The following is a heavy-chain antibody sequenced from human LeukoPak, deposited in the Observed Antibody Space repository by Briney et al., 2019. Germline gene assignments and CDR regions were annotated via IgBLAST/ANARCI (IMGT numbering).Heavy chain of an antibody. CDR2: IYHSGSA. CDR1: GYSITSGYN. J-gene: IGHJ4*02. CDR3: VGYCSSTTCYTRAVDY. Sequence: SETLSLTCTVSGYSITSGYNWAWIRQPPGKVLEWIGSIYHSGSAYYNPSLRSRVTISVDTSKDQFSLKLSSVTAADTAVYYCVGYCSSTTCYTRAVDYWGQGTRVTVSS. D-gene: IGHD2-2*02. V-gene: IGHV4-38-2*02.